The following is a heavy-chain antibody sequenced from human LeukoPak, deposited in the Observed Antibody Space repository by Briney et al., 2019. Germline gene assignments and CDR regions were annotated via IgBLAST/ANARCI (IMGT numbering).Heavy chain of an antibody. CDR2: IYYSGTT. Sequence: SDTLSLTCTVSGGSISRYYWSWLRQSPGKELAGIGYIYYSGTTNYTPSLKSRVTISVDASKNHFSLKLSSGTAADTAVYYCAREDGQTTVPEYIDVWGQET. D-gene: IGHD4-17*01. V-gene: IGHV4-59*01. CDR1: GGSISRYY. J-gene: IGHJ6*02. CDR3: AREDGQTTVPEYIDV.